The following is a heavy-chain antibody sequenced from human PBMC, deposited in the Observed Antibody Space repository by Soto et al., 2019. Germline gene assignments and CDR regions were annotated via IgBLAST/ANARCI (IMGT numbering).Heavy chain of an antibody. D-gene: IGHD3-3*01. J-gene: IGHJ4*02. CDR2: IYWDDDK. Sequence: QITLKESGPTLVKPTQTLTLTCSFSGFSLNTTGVGVGWVRQPPGKALEWLGMIYWDDDKRYSPSLKSRLIISKDTSKNQVLLTMTNMDPVDTATYYCSSGVEAYWGQGTLVTVSS. CDR1: GFSLNTTGVG. V-gene: IGHV2-5*02. CDR3: SSGVEAY.